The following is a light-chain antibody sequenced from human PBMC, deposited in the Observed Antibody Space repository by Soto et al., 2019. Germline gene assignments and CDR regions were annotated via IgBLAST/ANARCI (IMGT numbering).Light chain of an antibody. J-gene: IGKJ2*01. CDR1: QSVSSY. CDR3: QQRSNWPLYT. Sequence: EIVLTQSPATLSLSPGERATLSCRASQSVSSYLAWYQQKPGQAPRLLIYDASNRATGIPARFSGSGSGTDFTLTISSLEPEDFAVYYCQQRSNWPLYTCGQGTKQDIK. V-gene: IGKV3-11*01. CDR2: DAS.